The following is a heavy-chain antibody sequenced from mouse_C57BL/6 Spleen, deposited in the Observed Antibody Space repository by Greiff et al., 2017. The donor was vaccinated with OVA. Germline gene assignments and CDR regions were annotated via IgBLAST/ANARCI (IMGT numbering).Heavy chain of an antibody. CDR1: GYTFTSYW. Sequence: QVQLQQPGAELVRPGSSVKLSCKASGYTFTSYWMDWVKQRPGQGLEWIGNIYPSDSETHYNQKFKDKATLTVDKSSSTAYMQLSSLTSEDSAVYYCAFYYGSSYYFDYWGQGTTLTVSS. J-gene: IGHJ2*01. D-gene: IGHD1-1*01. CDR2: IYPSDSET. CDR3: AFYYGSSYYFDY. V-gene: IGHV1-61*01.